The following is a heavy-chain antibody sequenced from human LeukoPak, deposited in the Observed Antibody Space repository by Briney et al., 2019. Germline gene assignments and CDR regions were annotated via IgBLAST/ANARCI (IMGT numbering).Heavy chain of an antibody. CDR2: IYYSGST. V-gene: IGHV4-39*07. D-gene: IGHD2-15*01. CDR1: GGSISSSSYY. CDR3: ARGHKGCSGGSCYYRYYYMDV. J-gene: IGHJ6*03. Sequence: SETLSLTCTVSGGSISSSSYYWGWIRQPPGKGLEWIGSIYYSGSTYYNPSLKSRVTISVDTSKNQFSLKLSSVTAADTAVYYCARGHKGCSGGSCYYRYYYMDVWGKGTTVTVSS.